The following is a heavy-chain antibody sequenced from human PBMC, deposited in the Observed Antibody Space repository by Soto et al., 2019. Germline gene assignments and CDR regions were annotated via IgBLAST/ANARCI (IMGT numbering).Heavy chain of an antibody. J-gene: IGHJ6*02. Sequence: GGSLRLSCAASCFTFSNSWMNWVRQAPGKGLEWVGRIKSKTDGGTTDYAAPVKGRFTISRDDSKNTLYLQMNSLKTEDTAVYYCTTDALLYYDILTGYYRKNHKVNYGMYVWGQGTTVTVSS. V-gene: IGHV3-15*07. CDR1: CFTFSNSW. CDR3: TTDALLYYDILTGYYRKNHKVNYGMYV. D-gene: IGHD3-9*01. CDR2: IKSKTDGGTT.